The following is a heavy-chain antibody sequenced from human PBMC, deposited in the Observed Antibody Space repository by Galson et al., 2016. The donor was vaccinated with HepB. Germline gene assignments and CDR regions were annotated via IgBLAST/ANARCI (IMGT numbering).Heavy chain of an antibody. Sequence: SLRLSCAASGFAFSDHYIDWVRQAPGKGLEWVGRTKDGPNSYTAEYAASVKGRFTISRDDSKNSVYLQMNSLKIEDTAVYYCAREGSVSGPDFDNWGQGNLVTVSS. D-gene: IGHD6-19*01. CDR2: TKDGPNSYTA. J-gene: IGHJ4*02. CDR3: AREGSVSGPDFDN. CDR1: GFAFSDHY. V-gene: IGHV3-72*01.